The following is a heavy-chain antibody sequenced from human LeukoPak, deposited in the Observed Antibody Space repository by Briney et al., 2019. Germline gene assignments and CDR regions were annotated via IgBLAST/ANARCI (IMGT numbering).Heavy chain of an antibody. V-gene: IGHV1-2*02. CDR3: ARELLWFGEPPYYYGMDV. CDR1: GYTFTGYY. D-gene: IGHD3-10*01. CDR2: INPNSGGT. J-gene: IGHJ6*02. Sequence: ASVKVSCKASGYTFTGYYMHWVRQAPGQGLEWMGWINPNSGGTNYAQKLQGRVTMTRDTSISTAYMELSRLRSDDTAVYYCARELLWFGEPPYYYGMDVWGQGTTVTVSS.